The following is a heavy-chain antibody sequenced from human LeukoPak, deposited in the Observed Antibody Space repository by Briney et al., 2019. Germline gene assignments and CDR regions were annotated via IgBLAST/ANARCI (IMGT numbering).Heavy chain of an antibody. CDR2: ISGSGGST. J-gene: IGHJ4*02. CDR1: GFTFSDYY. V-gene: IGHV3-23*01. D-gene: IGHD5-18*01. Sequence: PGGSLRLSCAASGFTFSDYYMSWIRQAPGKGLEWVSAISGSGGSTYYADSVKGRFTISRDNSKNTLYLQMNSLRAEDTAVYYCAKDLGYSYGSYFDYWGQGTLVTVSS. CDR3: AKDLGYSYGSYFDY.